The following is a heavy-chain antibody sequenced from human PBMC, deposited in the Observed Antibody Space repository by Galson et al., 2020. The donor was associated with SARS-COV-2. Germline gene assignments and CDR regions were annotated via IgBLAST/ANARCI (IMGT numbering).Heavy chain of an antibody. CDR1: GFTSGNYA. CDR2: ISGTDSRT. D-gene: IGHD6-6*01. CDR3: AKGTLYLGSSGRFGGFDS. J-gene: IGHJ3*02. V-gene: IGHV3-23*01. Sequence: GGSLRLSCAASGFTSGNYAMSWVRQTPGKGLEWVSSISGTDSRTYYAESVRGRFAISRDNYKNTLFLQMNSLRADDTALYYCAKGTLYLGSSGRFGGFDSWGQGTMVTVS.